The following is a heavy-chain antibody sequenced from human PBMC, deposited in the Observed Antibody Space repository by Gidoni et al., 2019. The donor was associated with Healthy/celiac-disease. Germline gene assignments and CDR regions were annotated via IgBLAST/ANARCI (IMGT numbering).Heavy chain of an antibody. CDR2: MNPHSGNT. V-gene: IGHV1-8*01. CDR1: GYTFTSYD. CDR3: ARGLITIFEGYYYMDV. Sequence: QVQLVQSGAEVKKPGASVKVSCKASGYTFTSYDINWVRQATGQGLEWMGWMNPHSGNTGYAQKFQGRVTMIRNTSISTAYMELSSLRSEDTAVYYCARGLITIFEGYYYMDVWGKGTTVTVSS. D-gene: IGHD3-3*01. J-gene: IGHJ6*03.